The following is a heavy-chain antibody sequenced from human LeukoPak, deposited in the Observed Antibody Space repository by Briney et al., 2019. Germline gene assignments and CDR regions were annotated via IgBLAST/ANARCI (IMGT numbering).Heavy chain of an antibody. Sequence: SETLSLTCAVYGGSFSGYCWSWIRQPPGKGLEWIGEINHSGSTNYNPSLKSRVTISVDTSKNQFSLKLSSVTAADTAVCYCARGPESPAIFGVVITKNYFDYWGQGTLVTVSS. CDR1: GGSFSGYC. V-gene: IGHV4-34*01. D-gene: IGHD3-3*01. J-gene: IGHJ4*02. CDR3: ARGPESPAIFGVVITKNYFDY. CDR2: INHSGST.